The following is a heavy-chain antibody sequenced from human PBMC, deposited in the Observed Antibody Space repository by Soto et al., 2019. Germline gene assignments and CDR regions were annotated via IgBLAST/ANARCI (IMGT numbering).Heavy chain of an antibody. V-gene: IGHV4-34*01. CDR2: ISQVGRA. CDR3: ARRGSWSNRWGSNYIWFDP. J-gene: IGHJ5*02. D-gene: IGHD1-26*01. Sequence: SETLSLTYDVSGDTFSGYFCNLIRQPPGKGLEWIGEISQVGRARYNPSLETRITISVDTSKNQFSLKLSSVTAADTAVYYCARRGSWSNRWGSNYIWFDPWGQGTRVNVSA. CDR1: GDTFSGYF.